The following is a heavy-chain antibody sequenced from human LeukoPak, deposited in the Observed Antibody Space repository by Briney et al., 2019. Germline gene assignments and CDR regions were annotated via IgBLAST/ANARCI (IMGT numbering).Heavy chain of an antibody. V-gene: IGHV3-49*03. D-gene: IGHD3-3*01. Sequence: PGRSLRLSCTTSGCTFGDHGLSWFRQGPGKGLEWVGFIRSKTYGGGIEYAASVKGRFTISRDDSKSIAYLQMNSLKTEDTAVYYCARAPYYDFILDYWGQGTLVTASS. CDR1: GCTFGDHG. CDR3: ARAPYYDFILDY. J-gene: IGHJ4*02. CDR2: IRSKTYGGGI.